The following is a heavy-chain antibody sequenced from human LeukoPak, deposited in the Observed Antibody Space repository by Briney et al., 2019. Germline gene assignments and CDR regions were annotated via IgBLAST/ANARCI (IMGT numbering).Heavy chain of an antibody. V-gene: IGHV3-30*18. CDR2: ISYEGSNK. CDR3: AKGWYYYGSGSYEWLN. Sequence: PGRSLRLSCAASGFTFSSYGMHWVRQAPGKGLEWVAVISYEGSNKYYADSVKGRFTISRDNSKNTLYLQMNSLRAEDTAVYYCAKGWYYYGSGSYEWLNWGQGTLVTVSS. J-gene: IGHJ4*02. CDR1: GFTFSSYG. D-gene: IGHD3-10*01.